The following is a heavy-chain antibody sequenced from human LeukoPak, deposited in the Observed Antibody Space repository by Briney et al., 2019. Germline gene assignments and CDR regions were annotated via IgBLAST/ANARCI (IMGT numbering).Heavy chain of an antibody. J-gene: IGHJ4*02. D-gene: IGHD6-6*01. CDR2: INHSGST. CDR1: GGSFNGYY. Sequence: MPSETLSLTCAVYGGSFNGYYWSWLRQPPGKGLEWIGEINHSGSTNYNPSLKSRVTISVDTSKNQFSLKLSSVTAADKAVYYCAATPIDYSRSVDDYWGQATLVTVSS. V-gene: IGHV4-34*01. CDR3: AATPIDYSRSVDDY.